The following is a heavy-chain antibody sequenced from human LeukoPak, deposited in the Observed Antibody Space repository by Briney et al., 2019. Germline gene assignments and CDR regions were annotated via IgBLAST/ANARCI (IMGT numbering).Heavy chain of an antibody. V-gene: IGHV3-48*04. CDR1: GFTFSSYS. D-gene: IGHD2-15*01. CDR2: ISSSGSTI. J-gene: IGHJ3*02. CDR3: ARARIREAAFDI. Sequence: GGSLRLSCAASGFTFSSYSMNWVRQAPGKGLEWVSYISSSGSTIYYADSVKGRFTISRDNAKNSLYLQMNGLRAEDTAVYYCARARIREAAFDIWGQGTMVTVSS.